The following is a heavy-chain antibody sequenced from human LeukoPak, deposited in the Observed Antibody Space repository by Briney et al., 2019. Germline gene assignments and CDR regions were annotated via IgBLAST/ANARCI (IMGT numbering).Heavy chain of an antibody. CDR3: ARTSQSGWYVDFDY. J-gene: IGHJ4*02. D-gene: IGHD6-19*01. Sequence: SQTLSLTCGISGDSVSSNSAAWNWIRQSPSRGLEWLGRTYYRSKWYNDYAVSVRSRITINPDTSKNQFSLLLNSVTPEDTAVYYCARTSQSGWYVDFDYWGQGTLVTVSS. CDR1: GDSVSSNSAA. V-gene: IGHV6-1*01. CDR2: TYYRSKWYN.